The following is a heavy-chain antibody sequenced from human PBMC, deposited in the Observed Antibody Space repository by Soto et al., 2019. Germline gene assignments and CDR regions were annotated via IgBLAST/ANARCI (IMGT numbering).Heavy chain of an antibody. J-gene: IGHJ4*02. D-gene: IGHD3-10*02. CDR1: GYTFTSYG. Sequence: QVQLVQSGAEVKKPGASVKVSCKASGYTFTSYGISWVRQAPGQGLEWMGWISAYNGNTNYAQKHQGRVTMTTDTPNSTAYMELRSLSSDDTAVYYWATSGLCDIGFDHWGQGTLVTVSS. CDR3: ATSGLCDIGFDH. CDR2: ISAYNGNT. V-gene: IGHV1-18*01.